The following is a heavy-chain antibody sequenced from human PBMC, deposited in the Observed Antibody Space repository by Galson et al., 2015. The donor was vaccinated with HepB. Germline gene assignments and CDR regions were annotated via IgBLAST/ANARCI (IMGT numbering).Heavy chain of an antibody. Sequence: SVKVSCKASGYTFTGHFMHWVRQAPGQGLEWMRRINPNSGGTTYAPKFKGRVTMTRDTSISTAYMELSRLTSDDTVVYYCARAKDTAMVSPFDYWGQGTLVTVSS. CDR1: GYTFTGHF. CDR3: ARAKDTAMVSPFDY. D-gene: IGHD5-18*01. V-gene: IGHV1-2*05. CDR2: INPNSGGT. J-gene: IGHJ4*02.